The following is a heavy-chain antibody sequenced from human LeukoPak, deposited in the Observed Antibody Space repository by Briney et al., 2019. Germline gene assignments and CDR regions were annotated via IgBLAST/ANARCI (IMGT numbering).Heavy chain of an antibody. D-gene: IGHD3-22*01. Sequence: SVKVSCKASGGTFSSYAISWVRQAPGRGLEWMGGIIPIFGTANYAQKFQGRVTITADESTSTAYMELSSLRSEDTAVYYCAIGHTYYYDSSGYYPHDYWGQGTLVTVSS. CDR1: GGTFSSYA. J-gene: IGHJ4*02. CDR3: AIGHTYYYDSSGYYPHDY. CDR2: IIPIFGTA. V-gene: IGHV1-69*01.